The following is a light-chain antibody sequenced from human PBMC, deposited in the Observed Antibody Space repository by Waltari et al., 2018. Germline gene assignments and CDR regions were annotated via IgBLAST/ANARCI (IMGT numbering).Light chain of an antibody. Sequence: DIQMTQSPSSLSASVGDTVSITCRASQRINGYISWYQQKPGKAPKLLISAASSLSSGVPSRFSGSESATDYTLVVSSLRPADVATYFCQQTYSPPYTFGQGTKLEI. CDR2: AAS. J-gene: IGKJ2*01. CDR3: QQTYSPPYT. V-gene: IGKV1-39*01. CDR1: QRINGY.